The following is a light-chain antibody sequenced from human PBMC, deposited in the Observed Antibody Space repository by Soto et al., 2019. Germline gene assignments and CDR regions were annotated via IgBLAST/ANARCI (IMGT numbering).Light chain of an antibody. CDR2: DAS. CDR3: QQSYSSPWT. Sequence: DIQMTQSPSSLSASVGDRVTITCQASQDISNFLNWYQQKPGKAPNLLIYDASNLETGVPSRFSGSGSGTDFTLTITSLQPEDFATYYCQQSYSSPWTFGQGTKVDIK. J-gene: IGKJ1*01. CDR1: QDISNF. V-gene: IGKV1-39*01.